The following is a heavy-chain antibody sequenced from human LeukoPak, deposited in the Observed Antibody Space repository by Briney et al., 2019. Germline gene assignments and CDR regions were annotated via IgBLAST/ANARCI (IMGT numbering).Heavy chain of an antibody. J-gene: IGHJ3*02. Sequence: GGSLRLSCAASGFTFSSCAMSWVRQAPGKGLEWVSAISGSGGSTYYADSVKGRFTISRDNSKNTLYLQMNSLRAEDTAVYYCAKGGPITMIVVVTVHDAFDIWGQGTMVTVSS. CDR2: ISGSGGST. CDR1: GFTFSSCA. D-gene: IGHD3-22*01. V-gene: IGHV3-23*01. CDR3: AKGGPITMIVVVTVHDAFDI.